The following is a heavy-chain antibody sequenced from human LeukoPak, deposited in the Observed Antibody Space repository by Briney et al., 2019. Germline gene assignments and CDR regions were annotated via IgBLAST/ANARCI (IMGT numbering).Heavy chain of an antibody. J-gene: IGHJ4*02. D-gene: IGHD1-26*01. V-gene: IGHV4-61*02. CDR1: GGSISSGRYY. CDR2: IYTSGST. Sequence: SETLSLTCTVSGGSISSGRYYWSWIRQPAGKGLEWIGRIYTSGSTNYNPSLKSRVTMSVDTSKNQFSLKLSSVTAADTAVYYCARDLYWELLPDYWGQGTLVTVSS. CDR3: ARDLYWELLPDY.